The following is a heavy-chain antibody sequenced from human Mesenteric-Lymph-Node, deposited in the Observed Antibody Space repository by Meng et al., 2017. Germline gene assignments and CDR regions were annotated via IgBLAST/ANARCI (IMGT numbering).Heavy chain of an antibody. CDR2: ITSDGSST. Sequence: QVVESGGGVVQPGGSLRLSCVGSGFTFSNRWMHWVRQAPGKGLVWVSRITSDGSSTNYGDSVEGRFTISRDNAKNTLYLQMNSLRAEDTAVYYCARDRQQYDALDYWGQGTLVTVSS. D-gene: IGHD3-3*01. J-gene: IGHJ4*02. V-gene: IGHV3-74*01. CDR1: GFTFSNRW. CDR3: ARDRQQYDALDY.